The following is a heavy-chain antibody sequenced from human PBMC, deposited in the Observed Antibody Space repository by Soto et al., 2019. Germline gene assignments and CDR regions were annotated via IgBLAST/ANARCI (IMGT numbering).Heavy chain of an antibody. CDR3: ARRFIAAAGTGDDYYGMDV. CDR1: GYIFTSYW. J-gene: IGHJ6*02. V-gene: IGHV5-10-1*01. Sequence: PAESLKISCKGSGYIFTSYWISCVLQGAVKVLEWMGRIDPSDSYTNYSPSFQGHVTISADKSISTAYLQWSSLKASDTAMYYCARRFIAAAGTGDDYYGMDVWGQGTTVTVSS. D-gene: IGHD6-13*01. CDR2: IDPSDSYT.